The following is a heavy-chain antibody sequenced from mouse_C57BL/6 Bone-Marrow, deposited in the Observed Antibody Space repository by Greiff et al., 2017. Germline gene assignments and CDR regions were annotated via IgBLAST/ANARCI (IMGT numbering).Heavy chain of an antibody. D-gene: IGHD1-1*01. Sequence: EVQLQQSGPVLVKPGASVKMSCKASGYTFTDYYMNWVKQSHGKSLEWIGVINPYNGGTSYNQKFKGKATLTVDKSSSTAYMELNSLTSEDSAVYYCARDTTVVANAMYFWGQGTSVTVSS. CDR2: INPYNGGT. J-gene: IGHJ4*01. CDR3: ARDTTVVANAMYF. CDR1: GYTFTDYY. V-gene: IGHV1-19*01.